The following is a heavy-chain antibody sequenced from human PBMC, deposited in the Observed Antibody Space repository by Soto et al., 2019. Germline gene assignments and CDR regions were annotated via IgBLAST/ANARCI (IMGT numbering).Heavy chain of an antibody. CDR1: GAALSSGGYF. Sequence: QVKLQQSGPGLVKPSETLSLTCTVSGAALSSGGYFYTWVRQPPGKGLEWLGYIYYSGGTNYNPSPKRLVTISVDKSKSQFSLRLSSVTAADPAVYYCTREQSEDNTFHPWGQGTLVTVSS. D-gene: IGHD1-1*01. CDR2: IYYSGGT. J-gene: IGHJ5*02. CDR3: TREQSEDNTFHP. V-gene: IGHV4-61*08.